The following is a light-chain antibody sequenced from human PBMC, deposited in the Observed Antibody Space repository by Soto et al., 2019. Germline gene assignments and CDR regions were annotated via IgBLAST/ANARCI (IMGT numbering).Light chain of an antibody. CDR2: DTS. J-gene: IGKJ5*01. V-gene: IGKV3-11*01. CDR1: QSVSSN. CDR3: QQHSNWPPIT. Sequence: EIVLTQSPATLSLSPGERATLSCRASQSVSSNLAWYQQKPGQAPRLLIYDTSTRATGIPGRFSGSGSGTDFTLTISSLEPEDFAVYYCQQHSNWPPITFGQGTRLETK.